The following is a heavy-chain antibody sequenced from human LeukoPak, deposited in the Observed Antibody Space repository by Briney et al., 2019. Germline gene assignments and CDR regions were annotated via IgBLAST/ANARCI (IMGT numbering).Heavy chain of an antibody. J-gene: IGHJ3*02. CDR1: GGSISSGDYY. CDR2: IYHSGST. D-gene: IGHD3-22*01. CDR3: ARTYYYDSTIPWGFDI. V-gene: IGHV4-30-4*01. Sequence: SQTLSLTCTVSGGSISSGDYYWSWIRQPPGKGLEWIGYIYHSGSTYYNPSLKSRVTISVDTSKNQFSLKLSSVTAADTAVYYCARTYYYDSTIPWGFDIWGQGTMVTVSS.